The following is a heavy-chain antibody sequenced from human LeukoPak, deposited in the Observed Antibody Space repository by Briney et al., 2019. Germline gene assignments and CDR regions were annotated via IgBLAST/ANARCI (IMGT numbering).Heavy chain of an antibody. J-gene: IGHJ6*03. V-gene: IGHV3-53*01. CDR3: ARSTDDYKIVGYYMDV. D-gene: IGHD5-24*01. CDR1: GFTVSSNY. Sequence: GGSLRLSCAVSGFTVSSNYMSWVRQAPGKGLEWVSVIYSGVSTYYADSVKGRFTISRDNSKNTLYLQMNNLRAEDTAVYYCARSTDDYKIVGYYMDVWGKGTTVTISS. CDR2: IYSGVST.